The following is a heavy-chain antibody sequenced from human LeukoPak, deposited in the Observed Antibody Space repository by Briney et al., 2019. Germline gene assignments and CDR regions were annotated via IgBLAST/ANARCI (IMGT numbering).Heavy chain of an antibody. CDR3: ARAYDSTPRYYFDY. V-gene: IGHV3-7*01. J-gene: IGHJ4*02. D-gene: IGHD3-22*01. Sequence: GGSLRPSCAASGFTFSSYWMSWVRQAPGKGLEWVANIKQDGSEKYYVDSVKGRFTISRDNAKNSLYLQMNSPRAEDTAVYYCARAYDSTPRYYFDYWGQGTLVTVSS. CDR2: IKQDGSEK. CDR1: GFTFSSYW.